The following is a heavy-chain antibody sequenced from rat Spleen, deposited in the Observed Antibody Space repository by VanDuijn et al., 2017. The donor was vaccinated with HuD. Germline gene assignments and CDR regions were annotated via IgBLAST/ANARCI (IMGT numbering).Heavy chain of an antibody. J-gene: IGHJ3*01. Sequence: EVQLVESGGGLVQPGRSLRLSCAASGFTFSDYNMAWVRQAPRKGLEWVAIITYDGTSTYYRDSVKGRFTISRDNAKSTLYLQMDSLRSEDTATYYCARHGLMYIPGWFAYWGQGTLVTVSS. V-gene: IGHV5-7*01. CDR1: GFTFSDYN. D-gene: IGHD1-6*01. CDR2: ITYDGTST. CDR3: ARHGLMYIPGWFAY.